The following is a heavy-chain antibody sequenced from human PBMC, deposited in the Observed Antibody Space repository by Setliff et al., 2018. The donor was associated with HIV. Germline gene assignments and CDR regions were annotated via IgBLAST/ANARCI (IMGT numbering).Heavy chain of an antibody. V-gene: IGHV4-38-2*02. D-gene: IGHD6-19*01. CDR3: ARDDSSGWHFYYYYGMDV. J-gene: IGHJ6*02. CDR2: IYHSGST. CDR1: GYSISSGYY. Sequence: SETLSLTCTVSGYSISSGYYWGWIRQPPGKGLEWIGSIYHSGSTYYNPSLKSRITISVDTSKNQFSLKLSSVTAADTAVYYCARDDSSGWHFYYYYGMDVWGQGTTVTV.